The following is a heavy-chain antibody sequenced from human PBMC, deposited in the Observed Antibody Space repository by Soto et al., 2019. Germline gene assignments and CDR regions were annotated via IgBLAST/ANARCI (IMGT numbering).Heavy chain of an antibody. D-gene: IGHD1-26*01. CDR2: ITRTDST. V-gene: IGHV3-23*01. Sequence: VGSLKLSCAASGFTFSNYAMSWVRQAPGKGLEWVSAITRTDSTYYADSVKGRFTISRDNSRNTLYLQMNSLGAEDAALYYCAKALVGEVGATDYWGQGTLVTVSS. CDR3: AKALVGEVGATDY. J-gene: IGHJ4*02. CDR1: GFTFSNYA.